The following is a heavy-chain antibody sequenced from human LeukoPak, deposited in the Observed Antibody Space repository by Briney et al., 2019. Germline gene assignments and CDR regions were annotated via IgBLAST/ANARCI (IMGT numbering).Heavy chain of an antibody. CDR1: GGSISSYY. D-gene: IGHD1-26*01. Sequence: SETLSLTCTVSGGSISSYYWSWIRQPAGKGLEWIGRIYTSGSTTYNPSLKSRVTMSVDTSKNKFSLKLSSVTAAETAVYYCARDLRTRVGALALYYWGQGTLGTVSS. CDR2: IYTSGST. V-gene: IGHV4-4*07. CDR3: ARDLRTRVGALALYY. J-gene: IGHJ4*02.